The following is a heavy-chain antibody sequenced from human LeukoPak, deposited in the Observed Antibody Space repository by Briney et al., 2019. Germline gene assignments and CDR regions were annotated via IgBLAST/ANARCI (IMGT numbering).Heavy chain of an antibody. Sequence: ASVKVSCKASGYTCIAYYIHWLRQAPGQGLEWMGWISPNNGGTKYGQKFQGTVTMTRDTSIVTAYMELSSLRSDDTAVYYCARVFTYGSPMDYWGQGTVVTVSS. CDR3: ARVFTYGSPMDY. V-gene: IGHV1-2*02. D-gene: IGHD3-10*01. J-gene: IGHJ4*02. CDR1: GYTCIAYY. CDR2: ISPNNGGT.